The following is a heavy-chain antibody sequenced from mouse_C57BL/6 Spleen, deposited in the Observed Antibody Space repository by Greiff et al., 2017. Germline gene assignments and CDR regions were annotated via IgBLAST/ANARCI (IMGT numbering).Heavy chain of an antibody. CDR1: GYTFTSYW. Sequence: VQLQQPGAELVKPGASVKMSCKASGYTFTSYWITWVKQGPGQGLAWIGAIYPGSGSTNYTEKFKSKGPLTVNTTSSTAYMQHSILTSEDSAVNYCARDYCGSSWAMDYWGQGTSVTVSS. CDR3: ARDYCGSSWAMDY. D-gene: IGHD1-1*01. V-gene: IGHV1-55*01. CDR2: IYPGSGST. J-gene: IGHJ4*01.